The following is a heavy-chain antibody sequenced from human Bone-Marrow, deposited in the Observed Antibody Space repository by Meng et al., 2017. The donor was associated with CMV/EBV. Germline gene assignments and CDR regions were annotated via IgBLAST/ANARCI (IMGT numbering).Heavy chain of an antibody. D-gene: IGHD3-22*01. J-gene: IGHJ4*02. CDR1: GGSFSGYY. CDR3: ASDYYDSSGYPN. Sequence: GGSLRLSCAVYGGSFSGYYWSWIRQPPGKGLEWVSYISSSGSTIYYAASVKGRFTISRDNAKNSLYLQMNSLRAEDTAVYYCASDYYDSSGYPNWGQGTLVTVSS. CDR2: ISSSGSTI. V-gene: IGHV3-11*01.